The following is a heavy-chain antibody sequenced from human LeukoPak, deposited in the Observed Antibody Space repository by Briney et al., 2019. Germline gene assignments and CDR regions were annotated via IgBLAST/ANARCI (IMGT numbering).Heavy chain of an antibody. CDR1: GFAFSSYA. J-gene: IGHJ4*02. V-gene: IGHV3-30*04. D-gene: IGHD3-22*01. CDR3: ARDPQAYDSSSYYDY. Sequence: GRSLRLSCSASGFAFSSYAMHWVRQAPGKGLQWVAVISYDGRNKDSVEGRFTISRDNPKNTLYLQMNSLRAEDTAVYYCARDPQAYDSSSYYDYWGQGTRVTVSS. CDR2: ISYDGRN.